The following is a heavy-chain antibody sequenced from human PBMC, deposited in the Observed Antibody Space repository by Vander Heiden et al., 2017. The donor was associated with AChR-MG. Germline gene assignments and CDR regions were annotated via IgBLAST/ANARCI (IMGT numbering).Heavy chain of an antibody. CDR1: GFIFGNYG. CDR2: IRSKAYGETT. Sequence: EVQLVESGGGLGQPGRSLRLSCTASGFIFGNYGVNWFRQAPGKGLEWVGFIRSKAYGETTEYAASVKGRFTISRDDSKSIAYLQMNSLKTEDTAVYYCTRESRYSSSWFSEYWGQGTLVTVSS. D-gene: IGHD6-13*01. J-gene: IGHJ4*02. V-gene: IGHV3-49*03. CDR3: TRESRYSSSWFSEY.